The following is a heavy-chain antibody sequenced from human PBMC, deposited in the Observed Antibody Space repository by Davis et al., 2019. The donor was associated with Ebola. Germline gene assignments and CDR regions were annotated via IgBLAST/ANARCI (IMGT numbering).Heavy chain of an antibody. CDR3: ARGGTTVTTPLDY. CDR1: GFTFRRYS. J-gene: IGHJ4*02. Sequence: GESLKISCGASGFTFRRYSVNWVRQAPGKGLEWLASVTGNSSQIFYADSVKGRFIISRDNAENSAFLQMNSLRAEDTAVYYCARGGTTVTTPLDYWGQGTQVTVSS. D-gene: IGHD4-11*01. V-gene: IGHV3-21*01. CDR2: VTGNSSQI.